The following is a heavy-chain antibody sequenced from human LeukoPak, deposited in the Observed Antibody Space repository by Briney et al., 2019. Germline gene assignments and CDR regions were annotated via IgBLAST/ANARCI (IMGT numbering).Heavy chain of an antibody. J-gene: IGHJ4*02. CDR3: AKDPGTPQYQLLDY. D-gene: IGHD2-2*01. CDR2: ISGSGGST. V-gene: IGHV3-23*01. CDR1: GFTFSSYA. Sequence: GGSLRLSCAASGFTFSSYAMSWVRQAPGKGLEWVSAISGSGGSTYYADSVKGRLTISRDNSKNTLYLQMNSLRAEDTAVYYCAKDPGTPQYQLLDYWGQGTLVTVSS.